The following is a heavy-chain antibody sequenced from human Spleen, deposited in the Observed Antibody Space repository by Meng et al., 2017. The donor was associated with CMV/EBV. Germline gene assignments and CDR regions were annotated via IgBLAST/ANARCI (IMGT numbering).Heavy chain of an antibody. J-gene: IGHJ6*02. CDR1: GYTFTGYY. CDR2: INPNSGDT. D-gene: IGHD1-1*01. CDR3: ARGWEGGTTMYYGMDV. Sequence: ASVKVSCKASGYTFTGYYIHWVRQAPGQGLEWMGWINPNSGDTKYAQKFQGRVTMTRDTSISTAYMELSRLRSDDTAVYYCARGWEGGTTMYYGMDVWGQGTTVTVSS. V-gene: IGHV1-2*02.